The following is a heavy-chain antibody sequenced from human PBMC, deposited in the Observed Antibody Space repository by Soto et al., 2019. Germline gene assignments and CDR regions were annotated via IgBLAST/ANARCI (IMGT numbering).Heavy chain of an antibody. CDR2: IYHSGST. CDR3: ARAHYGDYGYGMDV. Sequence: SETLSLSCAVSGGSISSGGYSWSWIRQPPGKGLEWIGYIYHSGSTYYNPSLKSRVTISVDRSKNQFSLKLSSVTAADTAVYYCARAHYGDYGYGMDVWGQGTTVTVSS. D-gene: IGHD4-17*01. V-gene: IGHV4-30-2*01. J-gene: IGHJ6*02. CDR1: GGSISSGGYS.